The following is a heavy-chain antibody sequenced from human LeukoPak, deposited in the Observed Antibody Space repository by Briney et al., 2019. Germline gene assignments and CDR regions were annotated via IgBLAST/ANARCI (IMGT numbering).Heavy chain of an antibody. Sequence: GASVKVSCKASGYTFTGYYMHWVRQAPGQGLEWMGRINPNSGGTNYAQKFQGRVTMTRDTSISTAYMELSRLRSDDTAVYYCATTTAMALNYYYYYMDVWGKGTTVAVSS. J-gene: IGHJ6*03. CDR3: ATTTAMALNYYYYYMDV. V-gene: IGHV1-2*06. D-gene: IGHD5-18*01. CDR2: INPNSGGT. CDR1: GYTFTGYY.